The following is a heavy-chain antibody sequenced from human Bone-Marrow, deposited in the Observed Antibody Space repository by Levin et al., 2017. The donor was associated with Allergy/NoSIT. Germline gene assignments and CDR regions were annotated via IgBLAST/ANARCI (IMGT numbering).Heavy chain of an antibody. J-gene: IGHJ4*02. CDR3: TTGRESSSWGLFDY. CDR1: GFTFSGHC. CDR2: MSRDGTTI. Sequence: SCAASGFTFSGHCMHWVRQTPGRKGLEWVSRMSRDGTTISYADSVKGRFTISRDNAKNTLYLQMNSLRAEDTAIYYCTTGRESSSWGLFDYWGQGTLVTVSS. D-gene: IGHD6-6*01. V-gene: IGHV3-74*01.